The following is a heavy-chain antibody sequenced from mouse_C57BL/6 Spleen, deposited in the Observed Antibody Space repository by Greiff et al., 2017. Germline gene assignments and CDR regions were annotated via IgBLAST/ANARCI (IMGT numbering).Heavy chain of an antibody. V-gene: IGHV1-82*01. J-gene: IGHJ2*01. Sequence: VQLKQPGPELVKPGASVKISCKASGYAFSSSWMTWVKQRPGQGLEWIGRIYPGDGDTNYNGKFKGKATLTADKSSSTAYMQLSSLTSEDAAVYFCARYYYGSGDYWGQGTTLTVSA. CDR1: GYAFSSSW. CDR3: ARYYYGSGDY. CDR2: IYPGDGDT. D-gene: IGHD1-1*01.